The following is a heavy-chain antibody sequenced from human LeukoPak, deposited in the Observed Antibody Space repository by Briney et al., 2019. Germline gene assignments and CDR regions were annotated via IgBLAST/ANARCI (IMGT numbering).Heavy chain of an antibody. V-gene: IGHV3-48*01. CDR1: GFTFSSYS. CDR2: ISSSSSTI. J-gene: IGHJ6*03. Sequence: PGGSLKLSCAASGFTFSSYSMNWVRQAPGKGLEWVSYISSSSSTIYYADPVKGRFTISRDNAKNSLYLQMNSLRAEDTAVYYCARGSAYYYYMDVWGKGTTVTVSS. CDR3: ARGSAYYYYMDV.